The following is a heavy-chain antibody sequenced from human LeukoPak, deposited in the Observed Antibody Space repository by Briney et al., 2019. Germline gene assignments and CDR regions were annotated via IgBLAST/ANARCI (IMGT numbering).Heavy chain of an antibody. CDR3: ALVIGNNGLFDY. CDR2: ISSSSSYI. J-gene: IGHJ4*02. Sequence: KAGGSLRLSCAASGFTFSSYSMNWVRQAPGNGLEWVSSISSSSSYIYYADSVKGRFTISRDNAKNSLYLQINSLRAEDTAVYYCALVIGNNGLFDYWGQGTLVTVSS. D-gene: IGHD2-8*01. CDR1: GFTFSSYS. V-gene: IGHV3-21*01.